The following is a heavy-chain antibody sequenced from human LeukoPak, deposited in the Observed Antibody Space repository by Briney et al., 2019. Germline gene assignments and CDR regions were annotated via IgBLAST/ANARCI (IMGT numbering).Heavy chain of an antibody. CDR3: ARGIAGATDY. J-gene: IGHJ4*02. CDR1: GFTFSPYW. V-gene: IGHV3-74*01. Sequence: GGSLRLSCAASGFTFSPYWIHWVRQAPGKGLVWVSHVNSDGSGTSYADSVKGRFTISRDNAKNTVYLQMNSLRAEDTAVYYCARGIAGATDYWGQGTVVTVSS. CDR2: VNSDGSGT. D-gene: IGHD1-26*01.